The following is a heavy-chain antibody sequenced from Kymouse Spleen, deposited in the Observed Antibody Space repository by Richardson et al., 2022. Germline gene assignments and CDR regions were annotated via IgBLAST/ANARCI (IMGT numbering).Heavy chain of an antibody. J-gene: IGHJ6*02. V-gene: IGHV5-51*01. CDR1: GYSFTSYW. CDR3: ARHSSSSETYYYYGMDV. CDR2: IYPGDSDT. D-gene: IGHD6-6*01. Sequence: EVQLVQSGAEVKKPGESLKISCKGSGYSFTSYWIGWVRQMPGKGLEWMGIIYPGDSDTRYSPSFQGQVTISADKSISTAYLQWSSLKASDTAMYYCARHSSSSETYYYYGMDVWGQGTTVTVSS.